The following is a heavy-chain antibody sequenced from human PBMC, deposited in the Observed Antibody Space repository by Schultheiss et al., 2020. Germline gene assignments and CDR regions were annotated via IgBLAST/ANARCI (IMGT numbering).Heavy chain of an antibody. V-gene: IGHV4-38-2*02. CDR1: GDSSPSGYY. CDR2: IYHSGST. Sequence: GSLRLSCTVSGDSSPSGYYWGWIRQPPGKGLEWIGSIYHSGSTNYNPSLKSRVTISVDTSKNQFSLKLSSVTAADTAVYYCARGTIAARGWFDHWGQGTLVTVSS. CDR3: ARGTIAARGWFDH. J-gene: IGHJ5*02. D-gene: IGHD6-6*01.